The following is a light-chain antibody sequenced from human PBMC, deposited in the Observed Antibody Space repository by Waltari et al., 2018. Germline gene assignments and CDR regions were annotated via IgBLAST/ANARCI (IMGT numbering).Light chain of an antibody. J-gene: IGLJ2*01. CDR2: DVI. V-gene: IGLV2-14*03. CDR3: NSYRVCTIVL. Sequence: QSALTQPASVSGSPGQSITISCTGTSSDIGAYNYFSWYHQYAGKAPRLLIYDVILRPSGVSNRCSCSKSCNTASLTISVLHAEDEGDYYCNSYRVCTIVLFGGGTKLTVL. CDR1: SSDIGAYNY.